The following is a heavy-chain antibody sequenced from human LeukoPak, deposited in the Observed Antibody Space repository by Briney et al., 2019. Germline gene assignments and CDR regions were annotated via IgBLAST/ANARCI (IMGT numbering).Heavy chain of an antibody. CDR3: SNGHYGLDV. CDR2: VGSKVDNYAT. Sequence: GGSLRLSCAASGFTFSASSLNWARQASGKGLEWVGRVGSKVDNYATAYAESVKGRLIISREDSKNTAYLQMNSLKTDDTAVYYCSNGHYGLDVWGQGTTVTVSS. V-gene: IGHV3-73*01. J-gene: IGHJ6*02. CDR1: GFTFSASS.